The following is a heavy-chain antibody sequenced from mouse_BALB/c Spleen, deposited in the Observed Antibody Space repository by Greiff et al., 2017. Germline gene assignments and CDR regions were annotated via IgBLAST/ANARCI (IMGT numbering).Heavy chain of an antibody. CDR2: IDPANGNT. D-gene: IGHD2-12*01. CDR3: ARIRRGSYWYFDV. CDR1: GFNIKDTY. Sequence: VQLQQSGAELVKPGASVKLSCTASGFNIKDTYMHWVKQRPEQGLEWIGRIDPANGNTKYDPKFQGKATITADTSSNTAYLQLSSLTSEDTAVYYCARIRRGSYWYFDVWGAGTTVTVSS. J-gene: IGHJ1*01. V-gene: IGHV14-3*02.